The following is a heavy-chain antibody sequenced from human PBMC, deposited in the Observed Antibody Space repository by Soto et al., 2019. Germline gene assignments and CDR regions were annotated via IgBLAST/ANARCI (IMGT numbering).Heavy chain of an antibody. CDR1: GGTFSSYA. V-gene: IGHV1-69*05. CDR3: ARDTGGYSYGWREFDY. CDR2: IIPIFGTA. Sequence: QVQLVQSGAEVKKPGSSVKVSCKASGGTFSSYAISWVRQAPGQGLEWMGGIIPIFGTANYAQKFQGRVTITXXEXTIXAYMELSSLRSEDTAVYYCARDTGGYSYGWREFDYWGQGTLVTVSS. J-gene: IGHJ4*02. D-gene: IGHD5-18*01.